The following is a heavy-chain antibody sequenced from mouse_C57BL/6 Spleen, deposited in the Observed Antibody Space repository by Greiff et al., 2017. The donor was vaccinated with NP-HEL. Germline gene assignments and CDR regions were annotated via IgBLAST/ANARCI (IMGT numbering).Heavy chain of an antibody. J-gene: IGHJ1*03. V-gene: IGHV1-15*01. CDR2: IDPEPGGT. Sequence: QVQLQQSGAELVRPGASVTLSCKASGYTFTDYEMHWVKQTPVQGLEWIGAIDPEPGGTAYNQKFKGKAILTADKSSSTAYMELRSLKSEDSAVYYCTRDTTVVATRWDFDVWGTGTTVTVSS. CDR1: GYTFTDYE. D-gene: IGHD1-1*01. CDR3: TRDTTVVATRWDFDV.